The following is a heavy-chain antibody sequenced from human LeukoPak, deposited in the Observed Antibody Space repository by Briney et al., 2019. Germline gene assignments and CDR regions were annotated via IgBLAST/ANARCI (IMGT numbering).Heavy chain of an antibody. CDR1: RFTFSDYY. CDR3: ADIAVAPADY. J-gene: IGHJ4*02. Sequence: PGGSLRLSCAASRFTFSDYYMSWIRQAPGKGLEWVSYISGSGSTQYYADSVKGRFTISRDNAKNSLYLQMNSLRAEDTAVYYCADIAVAPADYWGQGTLVTVSS. V-gene: IGHV3-11*04. CDR2: ISGSGSTQ. D-gene: IGHD6-19*01.